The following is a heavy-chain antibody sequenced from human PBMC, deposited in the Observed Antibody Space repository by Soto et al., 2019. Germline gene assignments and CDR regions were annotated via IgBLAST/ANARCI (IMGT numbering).Heavy chain of an antibody. CDR1: GGSISSSGCY. V-gene: IGHV4-39*01. CDR3: ARTFYNWFDP. CDR2: IYYSGST. J-gene: IGHJ5*02. Sequence: SETLSLTCTVSGGSISSSGCYWGWIRQPPGKGLEWIGSIYYSGSTYYNPSLKSRVTISVDTSKNQFSLKLSSVTAADTAVYYCARTFYNWFDPWGQGTLLTVSS.